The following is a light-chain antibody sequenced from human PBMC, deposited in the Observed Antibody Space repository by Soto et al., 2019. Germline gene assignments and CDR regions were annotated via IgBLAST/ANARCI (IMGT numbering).Light chain of an antibody. CDR3: QQYNSYSPTT. CDR1: QGISSW. Sequence: DILMTESPSTLSASVGDRVTSTCRASQGISSWLAWYQQKPGKAPKLLIYKASSLESGVRSRFSGSGSGTEFTLPIRSLQPDDFATYYCQQYNSYSPTTFGQGTKVDIK. CDR2: KAS. V-gene: IGKV1-5*03. J-gene: IGKJ1*01.